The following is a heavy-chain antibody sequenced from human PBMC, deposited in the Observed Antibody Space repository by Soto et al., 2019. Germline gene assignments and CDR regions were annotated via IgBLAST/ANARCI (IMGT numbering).Heavy chain of an antibody. V-gene: IGHV1-69*02. Sequence: QVQLVQSGAEVKKPGSSVKVSCKASGGTFSSYTISWVRQAPGQGLEWMGRIIPILGIANYAQKFQGRVTITADKSTSTAYMELSSLRSEDTAVYYCAIAYKIKAMADHLDYWGQGTLVTVSS. D-gene: IGHD5-18*01. J-gene: IGHJ4*02. CDR2: IIPILGIA. CDR1: GGTFSSYT. CDR3: AIAYKIKAMADHLDY.